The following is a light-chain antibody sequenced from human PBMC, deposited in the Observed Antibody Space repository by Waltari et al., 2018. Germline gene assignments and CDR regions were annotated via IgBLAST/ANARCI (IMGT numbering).Light chain of an antibody. Sequence: QSALTQPASVSGSPGQSITISCTGTTHDVGRYNYVSWYQHLPGNAPKLIIVEGSHRPSGVSNRFSGSKSGSTASLTISGLRADDAGDYYCHSFTDSNTFNFVFGPGTTVIVL. CDR1: THDVGRYNY. CDR3: HSFTDSNTFNFV. CDR2: EGS. J-gene: IGLJ1*01. V-gene: IGLV2-14*01.